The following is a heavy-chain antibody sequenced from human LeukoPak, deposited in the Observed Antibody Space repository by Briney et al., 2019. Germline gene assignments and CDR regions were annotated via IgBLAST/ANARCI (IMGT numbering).Heavy chain of an antibody. V-gene: IGHV4-4*02. CDR2: IYHSGST. J-gene: IGHJ4*02. Sequence: SETLSLTCAVSGGSISSSNWWSWVRQPPGKGLEWIGEIYHSGSTNYNLSLKSRVTISVDTSKNQFSLKLSSVTAADTAVYYCARGYQYQLLNWDYFDYWGQGTLVTVSS. CDR3: ARGYQYQLLNWDYFDY. D-gene: IGHD2-2*01. CDR1: GGSISSSNW.